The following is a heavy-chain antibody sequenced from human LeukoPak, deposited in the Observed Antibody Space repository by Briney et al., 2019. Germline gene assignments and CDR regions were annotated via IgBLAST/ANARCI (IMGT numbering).Heavy chain of an antibody. J-gene: IGHJ4*02. CDR3: AEDLGGGDCYDY. CDR1: GFSFSSYV. V-gene: IGHV3-23*01. D-gene: IGHD2-21*01. CDR2: ISGSGGST. Sequence: GGSLRLSCAASGFSFSSYVMSWVRQAPGKGLEWVSAISGSGGSTYYADSVKGRFTISRDNSKNTLYLQMNSLRAEDTAVYYCAEDLGGGDCYDYWGQGTLVTVSS.